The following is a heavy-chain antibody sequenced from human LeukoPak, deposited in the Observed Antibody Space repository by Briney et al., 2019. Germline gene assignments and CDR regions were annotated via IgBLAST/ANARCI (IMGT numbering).Heavy chain of an antibody. V-gene: IGHV1-2*02. J-gene: IGHJ3*02. Sequence: ASVKVSCKASGYTFSGYYLHWVRQAPGQGLEWMGWINPNSGDTNYAQKFQGRVTMIRDTSISTAHMELSRLRSDDTAVYYCARELGLLWFGDSRNAFDIWGQGTMVTVSS. D-gene: IGHD3-10*01. CDR1: GYTFSGYY. CDR2: INPNSGDT. CDR3: ARELGLLWFGDSRNAFDI.